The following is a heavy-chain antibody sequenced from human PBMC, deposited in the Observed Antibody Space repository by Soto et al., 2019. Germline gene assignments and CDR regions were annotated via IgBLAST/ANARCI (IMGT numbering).Heavy chain of an antibody. Sequence: EAQLLESGGGLAQPGGTLRLSCAASGFTFSTYPMAWVRQAPGKGLEWVSTIHGSGETAYYADSVKGRFTISSDNSKNMVYLQMDSLRSEDTAIYYCAKRQSGSYYAAFDVWGQGTVVTVSS. CDR2: IHGSGETA. D-gene: IGHD1-26*01. J-gene: IGHJ3*01. CDR3: AKRQSGSYYAAFDV. V-gene: IGHV3-23*01. CDR1: GFTFSTYP.